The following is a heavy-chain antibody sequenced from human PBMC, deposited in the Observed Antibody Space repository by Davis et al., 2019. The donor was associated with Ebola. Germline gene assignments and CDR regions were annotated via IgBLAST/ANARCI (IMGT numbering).Heavy chain of an antibody. Sequence: GESLKISCAASGFTFSSYSMNWVRQAPGKGLEWVPSISISSRYIYYADSVKGRFTISRDNAKNSLYLQMNSLRAEDTAVYYCARDRDSSSWPLNWFDPWGQGTLVTVSS. CDR3: ARDRDSSSWPLNWFDP. V-gene: IGHV3-21*01. D-gene: IGHD6-13*01. CDR1: GFTFSSYS. CDR2: ISISSRYI. J-gene: IGHJ5*02.